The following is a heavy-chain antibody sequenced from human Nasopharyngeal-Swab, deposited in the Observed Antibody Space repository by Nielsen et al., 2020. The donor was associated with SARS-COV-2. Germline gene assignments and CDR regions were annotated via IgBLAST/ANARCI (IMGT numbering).Heavy chain of an antibody. CDR2: ISSSSSYI. Sequence: GGSLRLSCTASEFNFGSYWMSWVRQAPGKGLEWVSSISSSSSYIYYADSVKGRFTISRDNAKSTVYLHVGSLTADDTAIYYCARGPTPSDNSAFLRDWGQGILVTVSS. D-gene: IGHD6-19*01. V-gene: IGHV3-21*01. CDR3: ARGPTPSDNSAFLRD. J-gene: IGHJ4*02. CDR1: EFNFGSYW.